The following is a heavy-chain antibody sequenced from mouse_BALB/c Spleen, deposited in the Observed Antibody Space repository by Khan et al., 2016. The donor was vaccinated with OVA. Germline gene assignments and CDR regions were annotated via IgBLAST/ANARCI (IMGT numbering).Heavy chain of an antibody. CDR1: GYTFTSYW. J-gene: IGHJ3*01. CDR3: KRGGYYGKSLFAY. D-gene: IGHD2-1*01. CDR2: IYPGSGST. V-gene: IGHV1S22*01. Sequence: LQQPGSELVRPGASVKLSCKASGYTFTSYWMHWVKQRHGQGLEWIGNIYPGSGSTNYDEMFKSKGTLTVDTSSSTAYIHLSSLTSEDSAVYYCKRGGYYGKSLFAYWGQGTLVTVSA.